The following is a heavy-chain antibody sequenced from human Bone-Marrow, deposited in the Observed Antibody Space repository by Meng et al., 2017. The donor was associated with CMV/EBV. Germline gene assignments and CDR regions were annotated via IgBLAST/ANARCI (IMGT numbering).Heavy chain of an antibody. CDR1: GYSISSGYY. CDR3: ARDLGSSWPGY. J-gene: IGHJ4*02. CDR2: IYHSGST. Sequence: SETLSLTCTVSGYSISSGYYWGWIRQPPGKGLEWIGSIYHSGSTYYNPSLKSRVTISVDTSKNQFSLKLSSVTAADTAVYYCARDLGSSWPGYWGQGTLGTVS. D-gene: IGHD6-13*01. V-gene: IGHV4-38-2*02.